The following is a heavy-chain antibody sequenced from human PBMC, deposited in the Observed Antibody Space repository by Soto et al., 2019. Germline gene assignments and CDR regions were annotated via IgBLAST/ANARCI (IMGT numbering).Heavy chain of an antibody. J-gene: IGHJ4*02. CDR2: ISASADST. V-gene: IGHV3-23*01. Sequence: GGSLRLSCAASGFTFSAYAMSWVRQAPGKGLEWVSTISASADSTYYADSVRGRFTISRDNSKNTLYLQMNSLRAEDMAVYFCANLFSASSDSDYWGQGTLVTVSS. CDR3: ANLFSASSDSDY. D-gene: IGHD6-19*01. CDR1: GFTFSAYA.